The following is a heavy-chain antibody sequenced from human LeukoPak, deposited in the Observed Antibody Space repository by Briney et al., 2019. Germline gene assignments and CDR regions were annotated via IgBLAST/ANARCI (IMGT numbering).Heavy chain of an antibody. CDR2: INAGNGNT. Sequence: GASVKVSCTASGYTFTSYAIHWVRQAPGQRLEWMGWINAGNGNTKYSQKFQGRVTITRDTSASTAYIELSSLRSEDTAVYYCARGEIGGNFDPWGQGTLVTVSS. CDR1: GYTFTSYA. D-gene: IGHD4-23*01. V-gene: IGHV1-3*01. J-gene: IGHJ5*02. CDR3: ARGEIGGNFDP.